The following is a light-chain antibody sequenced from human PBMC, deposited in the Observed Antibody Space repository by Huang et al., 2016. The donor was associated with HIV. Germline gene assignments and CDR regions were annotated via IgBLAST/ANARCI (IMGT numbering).Light chain of an antibody. Sequence: EIVLTQSPGTLSLSPGARAPLSCRASQFVANAYVAWYQHKPGHSPRLLIYGASMGASGIPDRFSGSGFGTDFTLTISRLEPDDFAVYFCQQCGSPTWTFGQGTKVEIK. CDR3: QQCGSPTWT. CDR1: QFVANAY. J-gene: IGKJ1*01. V-gene: IGKV3-20*01. CDR2: GAS.